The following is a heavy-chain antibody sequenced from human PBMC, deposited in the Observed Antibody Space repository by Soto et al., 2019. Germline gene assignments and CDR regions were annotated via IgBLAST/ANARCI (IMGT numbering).Heavy chain of an antibody. J-gene: IGHJ5*02. CDR3: ARCSLVVVPAPGFDP. CDR1: GGSISSGGYY. CDR2: IYYSGTT. Sequence: SETLSLTCTVSGGSISSGGYYWSWIRQHPGKGLEWIGYIYYSGTTYYNPSLKRRVTISVDTSKNQFSLKLSSVSAADTALYYCARCSLVVVPAPGFDPWGRGTLVTVSS. D-gene: IGHD2-2*01. V-gene: IGHV4-31*03.